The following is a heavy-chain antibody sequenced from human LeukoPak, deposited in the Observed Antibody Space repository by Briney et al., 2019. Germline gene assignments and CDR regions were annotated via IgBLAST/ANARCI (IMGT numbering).Heavy chain of an antibody. V-gene: IGHV3-23*01. CDR1: GFSFSSYA. CDR2: ISGGGTRT. CDR3: AKWPEGAMDYFDY. D-gene: IGHD3-16*01. Sequence: GGSLRLSCAASGFSFSSYAMTWARQAPVKGLEWVSAISGGGTRTYYADSVRGRFTISRDNSKNTLYLEMSSLRVEDTAIYYCAKWPEGAMDYFDYWGQGTLVTVSS. J-gene: IGHJ4*02.